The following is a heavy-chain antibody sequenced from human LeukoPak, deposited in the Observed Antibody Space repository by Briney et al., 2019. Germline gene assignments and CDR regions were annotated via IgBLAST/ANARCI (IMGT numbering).Heavy chain of an antibody. CDR1: GFTFSYYA. Sequence: GGSLRLSCAAPGFTFSYYAMSWVRQAPGKGLEWVSAISGSGGSTNYADSVKGRFTISRDNSKNTLFLQMSSLRVEDTAVYYCARKHCGDDCFPYYFDYWGQGTLVTVSS. V-gene: IGHV3-23*01. J-gene: IGHJ4*02. CDR3: ARKHCGDDCFPYYFDY. D-gene: IGHD2-21*02. CDR2: ISGSGGST.